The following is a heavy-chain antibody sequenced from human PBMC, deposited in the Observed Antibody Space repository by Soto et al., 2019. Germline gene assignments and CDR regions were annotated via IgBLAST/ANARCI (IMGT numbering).Heavy chain of an antibody. CDR1: GFIFINAR. CDR3: TDWNDGASWDH. Sequence: PGGSLRLSCAAYGFIFINARMNWVRQAPGKGLEWVGHIKSKGTGGTTDYGAPVKGRFTISRDDSKDTLYLQMNSLQIEDTAVYYCTDWNDGASWDHWGQGT. D-gene: IGHD1-1*01. CDR2: IKSKGTGGTT. V-gene: IGHV3-15*07. J-gene: IGHJ4*02.